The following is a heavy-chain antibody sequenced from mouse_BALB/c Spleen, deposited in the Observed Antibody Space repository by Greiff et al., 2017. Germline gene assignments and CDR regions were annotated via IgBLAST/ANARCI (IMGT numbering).Heavy chain of an antibody. CDR1: GFTFSDYY. V-gene: IGHV5-4*02. CDR3: ARDPYGNYPVYAMDY. CDR2: ISDGGSYT. Sequence: EVQVVESGGGLVKPGGSLKLSCAASGFTFSDYYMYWVRQTPEKRLEWVATISDGGSYTYYPDSVKGRFTISRDNAKNNLYLQMSSLKSEDTAMYYCARDPYGNYPVYAMDYWGQGTSVTVSS. D-gene: IGHD2-1*01. J-gene: IGHJ4*01.